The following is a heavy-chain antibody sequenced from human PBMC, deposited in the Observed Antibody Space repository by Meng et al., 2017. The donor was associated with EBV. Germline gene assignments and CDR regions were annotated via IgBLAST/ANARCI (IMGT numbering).Heavy chain of an antibody. CDR2: IYHSGST. D-gene: IGHD1-1*01. CDR3: VGTRTGTPDY. V-gene: IGHV4-4*02. Sequence: VQGAGRGLVKPSGTLSLTCAVSGGSISSSNWWSWVRQPPGKELEWIGEIYHSGSTNYNPSLKSRVTISVDKSKNQFSLKLSSVTAADTAVHYCVGTRTGTPDYWGQGTLVTVSS. J-gene: IGHJ4*02. CDR1: GGSISSSNW.